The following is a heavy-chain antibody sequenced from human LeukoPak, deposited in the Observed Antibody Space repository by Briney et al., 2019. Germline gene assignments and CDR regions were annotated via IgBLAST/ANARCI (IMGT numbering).Heavy chain of an antibody. CDR1: GYTFTSYD. V-gene: IGHV1-8*01. J-gene: IGHJ2*01. D-gene: IGHD5-18*01. CDR2: MNPTSGNT. Sequence: GASVKVSCKAAGYTFTSYDINWVRQAPGQGLEWMGWMNPTSGNTGYAQKLQGRVTMTRDASIATAYMELSSLTSEDTALYYCTRMRGYTYGYWYLDLWGRGTPVTVSS. CDR3: TRMRGYTYGYWYLDL.